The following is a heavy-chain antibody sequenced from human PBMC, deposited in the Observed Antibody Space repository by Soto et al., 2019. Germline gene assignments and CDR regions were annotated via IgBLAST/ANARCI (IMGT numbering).Heavy chain of an antibody. V-gene: IGHV4-34*01. D-gene: IGHD6-19*01. J-gene: IGHJ4*02. CDR2: INHSGSA. CDR3: ARGLITGSHYSGGWYYFDS. CDR1: GESFSGYI. Sequence: SETLSLTCAVYGESFSGYIWTWIRQTPGKGLQWIGQINHSGSASYNPSLKSRVTISVHTSNSQFSLELSSVTAADTAVYYCARGLITGSHYSGGWYYFDSWGQGPQLPASS.